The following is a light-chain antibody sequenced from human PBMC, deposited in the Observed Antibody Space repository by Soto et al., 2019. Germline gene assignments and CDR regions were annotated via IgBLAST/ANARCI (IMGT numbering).Light chain of an antibody. V-gene: IGKV3-15*01. CDR1: QSVSRN. CDR3: QQYENWYT. CDR2: GAS. Sequence: EIVLTQSPATLSVSPGDTATLSCRASQSVSRNLAWYQQKPGQAPRLLIFGASTRATGVPARFSGSGSGTEFALTISTLQSEDLAIYYCQQYENWYTFGQGTKPEIK. J-gene: IGKJ2*01.